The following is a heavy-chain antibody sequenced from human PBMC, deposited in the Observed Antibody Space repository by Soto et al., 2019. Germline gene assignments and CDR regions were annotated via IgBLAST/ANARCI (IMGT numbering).Heavy chain of an antibody. CDR1: GGSFSGYY. D-gene: IGHD3-9*01. CDR2: INHSGST. J-gene: IGHJ4*02. V-gene: IGHV4-34*01. CDR3: ARKAYYDILTGFDY. Sequence: SETLSLTCAVYGGSFSGYYWSWIRQPPGKGLEWIGEINHSGSTNYNPSLKSRVTISVDTSKNQFSLKLSSVTAADTAVYYCARKAYYDILTGFDYWGQGTLVTVAS.